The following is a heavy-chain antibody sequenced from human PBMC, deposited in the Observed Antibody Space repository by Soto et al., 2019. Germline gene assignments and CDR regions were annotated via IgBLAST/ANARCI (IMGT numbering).Heavy chain of an antibody. CDR2: ISAHNGNT. Sequence: QVHLVQSGAEVKKPGASVKVSCKASGYTFTSYGITWVRQAPGQGLEWMGWISAHNGNTDYAQKLQGRVIVTRSTSTSTAYMELRSLISEVTAVYYCARGRYGDYGGQGALFSVSS. D-gene: IGHD1-1*01. CDR3: ARGRYGDY. V-gene: IGHV1-18*01. J-gene: IGHJ4*02. CDR1: GYTFTSYG.